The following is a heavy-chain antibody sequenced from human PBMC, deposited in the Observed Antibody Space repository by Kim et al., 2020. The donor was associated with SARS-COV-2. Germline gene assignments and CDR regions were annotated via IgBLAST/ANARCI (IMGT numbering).Heavy chain of an antibody. J-gene: IGHJ2*01. CDR2: IYYIGNT. D-gene: IGHD3-3*01. Sequence: SETLSLTCSVSGGSITSYYWSWIRQPPGKGLEWIGYIYYIGNTNYNPSLKSRVTISVDTSKNQFSLKLSSVTAADTAVYYCAGHSSSGLLEWLSETWYFDLWGRGTLVTVSS. CDR1: GGSITSYY. V-gene: IGHV4-59*08. CDR3: AGHSSSGLLEWLSETWYFDL.